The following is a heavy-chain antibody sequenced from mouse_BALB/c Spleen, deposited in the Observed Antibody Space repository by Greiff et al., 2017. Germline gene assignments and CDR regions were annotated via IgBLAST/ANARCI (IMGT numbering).Heavy chain of an antibody. Sequence: EVKLQQSGGGLVQPGGSLRLSCATSGFTFTDYYMSWVRQPPGQALEWLGFLRNKANGYTTEYSASVKGRFTIFRDNSQSILYLQMNTLRAEDSATYYCAREGYGNHYYAMDYWGQGTSVT. V-gene: IGHV7-3*02. J-gene: IGHJ4*01. CDR2: LRNKANGYTT. CDR3: AREGYGNHYYAMDY. CDR1: GFTFTDYY. D-gene: IGHD2-10*02.